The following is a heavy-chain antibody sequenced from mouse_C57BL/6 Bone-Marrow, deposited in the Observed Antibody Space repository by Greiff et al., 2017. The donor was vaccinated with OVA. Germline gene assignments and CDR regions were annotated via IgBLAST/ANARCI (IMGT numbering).Heavy chain of an antibody. V-gene: IGHV5-9*01. D-gene: IGHD1-1*01. CDR2: ISGGGGNT. CDR1: GFTFSSYT. Sequence: EVKLMESGGGLVKPGGSLKLSCAASGFTFSSYTMSWVRQTPEKRLEWVATISGGGGNTYYPDSVKGRFTISRDNAKNTLYLQMSSLRSEDTALYYCARHRDYGSTWFAYWGQGTLVTVSA. CDR3: ARHRDYGSTWFAY. J-gene: IGHJ3*01.